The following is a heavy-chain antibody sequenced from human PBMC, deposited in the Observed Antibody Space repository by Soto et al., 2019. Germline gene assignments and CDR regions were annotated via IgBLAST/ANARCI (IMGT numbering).Heavy chain of an antibody. J-gene: IGHJ4*02. CDR1: GGTFSSYA. V-gene: IGHV1-69*05. CDR3: ARIYYYDSSALEY. CDR2: IIPIFGTA. Sequence: GASVKVSCKASGGTFSSYAISWVRQAPGQGLEWMGGIIPIFGTANYAQKFQGRVTITTDESTSTAYMELSSLRSEDTAVYYCARIYYYDSSALEYWGQGTLVTVSS. D-gene: IGHD3-22*01.